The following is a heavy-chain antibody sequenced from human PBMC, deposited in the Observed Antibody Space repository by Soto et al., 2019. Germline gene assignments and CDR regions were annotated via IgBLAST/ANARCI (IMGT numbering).Heavy chain of an antibody. CDR3: ASRYYDILTDYGMDV. Sequence: SVTLSLTCTVCGGSIGSSSYYWGWMRQPPGKGLEWIGSIYYSGSTYYNPSLKSRVTISVDTSKNQFSLKLSSVTAADTAVYYCASRYYDILTDYGMDVWGQGTTVT. CDR2: IYYSGST. J-gene: IGHJ6*02. V-gene: IGHV4-39*01. CDR1: GGSIGSSSYY. D-gene: IGHD3-9*01.